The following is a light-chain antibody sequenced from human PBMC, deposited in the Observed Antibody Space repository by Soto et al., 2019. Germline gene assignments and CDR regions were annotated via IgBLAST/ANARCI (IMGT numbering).Light chain of an antibody. V-gene: IGKV3-20*01. Sequence: EIVLTQSPGTLSLSPGERATLSCRASQSISSSYLAWYQQKPGQAPRLLIYGASSRATGTPDRFSGSGSGTDFTLTISRLEPEDFAVYYCQQYYSSPWTFGLGTKVYIK. CDR2: GAS. CDR3: QQYYSSPWT. CDR1: QSISSSY. J-gene: IGKJ1*01.